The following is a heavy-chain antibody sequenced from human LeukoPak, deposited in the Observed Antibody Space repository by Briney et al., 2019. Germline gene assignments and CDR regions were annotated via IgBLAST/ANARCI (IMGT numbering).Heavy chain of an antibody. CDR2: ISGSGGST. V-gene: IGHV3-23*01. CDR1: GFTFSSYA. D-gene: IGHD5-12*01. CDR3: AKARGGYDYAPVSYFDL. Sequence: GGSLRLSCAASGFTFSSYAMSWVRQAPGKGLEWVSAISGSGGSTYYADSVKGRFTISRDNSKNTPYLQMNSLRAEDTAVYYCAKARGGYDYAPVSYFDLWGRGTLVTVSS. J-gene: IGHJ2*01.